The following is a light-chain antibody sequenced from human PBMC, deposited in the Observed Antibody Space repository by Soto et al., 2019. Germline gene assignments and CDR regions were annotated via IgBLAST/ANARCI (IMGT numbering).Light chain of an antibody. CDR1: QSVSSN. J-gene: IGKJ1*01. Sequence: IVLTQSPGTLSVSPGESVTLSCKASQSVSSNLAWYQQKPGQAPRLLIYGASTRATGIEARFSGSGSGTEFTLTISRLKSEDFEVYYCQQYNNWPGTFGQGTKVDIK. V-gene: IGKV3-15*01. CDR3: QQYNNWPGT. CDR2: GAS.